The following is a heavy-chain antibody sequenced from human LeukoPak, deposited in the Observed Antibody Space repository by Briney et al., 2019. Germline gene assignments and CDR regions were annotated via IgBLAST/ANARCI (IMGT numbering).Heavy chain of an antibody. CDR3: ARGVVPAAIGDYYYYIDV. V-gene: IGHV1-8*01. CDR2: MNPNSGNT. J-gene: IGHJ6*03. Sequence: ASVKVSCKASGYTFTSYDINWVRQATGQGLEWMGWMNPNSGNTGYAQKFQGRVTMTRNTSISTAYMELSSLRSADTAVYYCARGVVPAAIGDYYYYIDVWGKGTTVTVSS. D-gene: IGHD2-2*01. CDR1: GYTFTSYD.